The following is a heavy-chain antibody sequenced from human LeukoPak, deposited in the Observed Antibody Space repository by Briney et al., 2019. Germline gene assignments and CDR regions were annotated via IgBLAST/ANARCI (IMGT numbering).Heavy chain of an antibody. CDR2: IYSGGST. D-gene: IGHD2-8*01. V-gene: IGHV3-53*01. CDR1: GFTVSTYY. J-gene: IGHJ4*02. CDR3: AKDTSIGKYCTNGVCSPFDY. Sequence: GGSLRLSCAASGFTVSTYYMTWVRQAPGKGLECVSVIYSGGSTYYADSVRGRFTISRDNSRNTLYLQMISLRPEDTAVYYCAKDTSIGKYCTNGVCSPFDYWGQGTLVTVSS.